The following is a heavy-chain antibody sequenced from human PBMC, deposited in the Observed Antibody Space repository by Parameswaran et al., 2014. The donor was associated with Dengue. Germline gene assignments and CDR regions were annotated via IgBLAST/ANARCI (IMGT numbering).Heavy chain of an antibody. J-gene: IGHJ4*02. Sequence: SNARWIRQPPGKGLEWVSAISGSGGSTYYADSVKGRFTISRDNSKNTLYLQMNSLRAEDTAVYYCAKAFGHCSGGSCYSSFDYWGQGTLVTVSS. D-gene: IGHD2-15*01. CDR3: AKAFGHCSGGSCYSSFDY. CDR1: SNA. CDR2: ISGSGGST. V-gene: IGHV3-23*01.